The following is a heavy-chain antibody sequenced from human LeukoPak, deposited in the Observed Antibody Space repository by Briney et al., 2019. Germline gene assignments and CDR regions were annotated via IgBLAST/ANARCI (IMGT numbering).Heavy chain of an antibody. CDR1: GFTFSGHF. D-gene: IGHD5-24*01. CDR3: AREVSGNYFVYDH. Sequence: PGGSLRLSCTTSGFTFSGHFMSWIRQAPGKGLEWVGYITHSGTSTHTADSVKGRFTVSRDNAKNSLYLEMNSLRVEDTAVYYCAREVSGNYFVYDHWGQGTLVTVSS. CDR2: ITHSGTST. V-gene: IGHV3-11*04. J-gene: IGHJ4*02.